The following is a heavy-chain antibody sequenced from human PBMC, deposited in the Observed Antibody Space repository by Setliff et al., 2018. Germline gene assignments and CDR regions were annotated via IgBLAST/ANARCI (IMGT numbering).Heavy chain of an antibody. V-gene: IGHV3-9*01. CDR3: VRDISSASGILDY. Sequence: GGSLRLSCEVSGFTFDNHAMHWVRQAPGKGLEWVSGINWSGEIIGYADSVKGRFTFSRDNAKNSLFLEMNSLTVDDTALYYCVRDISSASGILDYWGQGTLVTVSS. D-gene: IGHD3-3*01. CDR2: INWSGEII. J-gene: IGHJ4*02. CDR1: GFTFDNHA.